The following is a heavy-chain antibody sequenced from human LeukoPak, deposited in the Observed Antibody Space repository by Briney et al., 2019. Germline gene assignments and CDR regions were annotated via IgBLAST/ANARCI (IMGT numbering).Heavy chain of an antibody. V-gene: IGHV3-33*01. Sequence: PGGSLRLSCAASGFTFSSYGMHWVRQAPGKGLEWVAVIWYDGSNKYYADSVKGRFTISRDNSKNTLYLQMNSLRAEDTAVYYCARKAVAGSYDAFDIWGQGTTVTVSS. CDR3: ARKAVAGSYDAFDI. CDR2: IWYDGSNK. CDR1: GFTFSSYG. D-gene: IGHD6-19*01. J-gene: IGHJ3*02.